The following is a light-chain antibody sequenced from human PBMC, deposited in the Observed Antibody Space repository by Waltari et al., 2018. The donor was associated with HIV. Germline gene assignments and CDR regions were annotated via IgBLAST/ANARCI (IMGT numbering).Light chain of an antibody. Sequence: QSVVTQPPSASGTPGQRVTISCSGSRSHIGTYSVNWYQHFPGTAPKLLIYRNDQRPSGVPGRFSGSQSGTSASLAISGLQYDDEADYYCAVWDDSLGGAVFGGGTKLTVL. CDR1: RSHIGTYS. CDR3: AVWDDSLGGAV. CDR2: RND. J-gene: IGLJ2*01. V-gene: IGLV1-47*01.